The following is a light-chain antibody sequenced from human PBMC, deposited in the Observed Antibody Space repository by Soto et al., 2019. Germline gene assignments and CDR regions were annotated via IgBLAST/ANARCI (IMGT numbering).Light chain of an antibody. V-gene: IGKV1-5*01. CDR1: QIISSR. J-gene: IGKJ4*01. CDR3: QQYNSYSLT. Sequence: DIQMTQSPSILSASVGDRVTITCRASQIISSRLAWYQQKPGKAPKLLTYDAYNLESGVPSRFSGSGSGTEFTLTISSLQPDDFATYYCQQYNSYSLTFGGGTKVEIK. CDR2: DAY.